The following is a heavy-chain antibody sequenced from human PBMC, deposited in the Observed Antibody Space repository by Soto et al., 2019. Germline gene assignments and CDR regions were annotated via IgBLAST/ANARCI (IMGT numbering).Heavy chain of an antibody. CDR1: GFTFSSYS. CDR2: ISSSSSYI. J-gene: IGHJ4*02. Sequence: PGGSLRLSCAASGFTFSSYSMNWVRQAPGKGLEWVSSISSSSSYIYYADSVKGRFTISRDNAKNSLYLQMNSLRAEDTAVYYCARDPRIRASGSCREFDYWGQGTLGTVSS. CDR3: ARDPRIRASGSCREFDY. D-gene: IGHD1-26*01. V-gene: IGHV3-21*01.